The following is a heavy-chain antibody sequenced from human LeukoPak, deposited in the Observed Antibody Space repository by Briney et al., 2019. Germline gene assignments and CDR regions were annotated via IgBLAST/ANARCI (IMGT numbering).Heavy chain of an antibody. CDR1: GFTFGGYA. J-gene: IGHJ3*02. CDR2: IRSKAYGGTT. Sequence: GRSLRLSCTASGFTFGGYAMSWVRQAPGKGLEWVGFIRSKAYGGTTEYAASVKGSFTISRDDSKSIAYLQMNSLKTEDTGVYYCTRTYRSSWYDGFDIWGQGTMVTVSS. V-gene: IGHV3-49*04. D-gene: IGHD6-13*01. CDR3: TRTYRSSWYDGFDI.